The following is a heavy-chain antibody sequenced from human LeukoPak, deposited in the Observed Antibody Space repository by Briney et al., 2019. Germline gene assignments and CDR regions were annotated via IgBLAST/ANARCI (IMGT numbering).Heavy chain of an antibody. J-gene: IGHJ4*02. D-gene: IGHD2-2*02. V-gene: IGHV4-61*02. CDR2: IYTSGST. Sequence: SETLSLTCTVSGGSISSGSYYWSWIRQPAGKGLEWIGRIYTSGSTNYNPSLKSRVTISVDTSKDQFTLKLSSVTAADTAVYYCARVSIPESPLDYWGQGTLVTVSS. CDR3: ARVSIPESPLDY. CDR1: GGSISSGSYY.